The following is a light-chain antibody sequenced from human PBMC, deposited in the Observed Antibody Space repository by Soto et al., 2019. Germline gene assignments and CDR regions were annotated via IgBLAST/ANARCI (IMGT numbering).Light chain of an antibody. V-gene: IGLV2-8*01. J-gene: IGLJ1*01. CDR2: EVT. CDR1: SSDVGAYKY. Sequence: QSVLTQPPSASGSPGQSLTISCTGTSSDVGAYKYVSWYQQYPGKAPKLMIYEVTKRPSGVPDSFSGSKSGNTASLTVSGLQAEDEADYYCSSYAGSNIYVFGTGTKVTVL. CDR3: SSYAGSNIYV.